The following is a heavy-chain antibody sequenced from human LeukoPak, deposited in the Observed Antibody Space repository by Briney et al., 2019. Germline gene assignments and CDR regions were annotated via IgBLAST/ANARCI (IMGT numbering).Heavy chain of an antibody. CDR1: GFTFDDYA. D-gene: IGHD5-24*01. Sequence: GGSLRLSCAASGFTFDDYAMHWVRQAPGKGLEWVSGISWNSGSIGYADSVKGRFTISRDNAKNSLYLQMNSLRAEDTALYYCAKEKMATTSQHGMDVWGQGTTVTVSS. CDR2: ISWNSGSI. J-gene: IGHJ6*02. V-gene: IGHV3-9*01. CDR3: AKEKMATTSQHGMDV.